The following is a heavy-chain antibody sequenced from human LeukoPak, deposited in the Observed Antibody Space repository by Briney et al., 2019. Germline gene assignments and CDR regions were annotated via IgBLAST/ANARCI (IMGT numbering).Heavy chain of an antibody. D-gene: IGHD1-26*01. CDR1: GFTFSSYA. J-gene: IGHJ4*02. CDR2: ISYDGSNK. Sequence: GGSLRLSCAASGFTFSSYAMHRVRQAPGKGLEWVAVISYDGSNKYYADSVKGRFTISRDNSKNTLYLQMNSLRAEDTAVYYCARDNPVGATGPFDYWGQGTLVTVSS. CDR3: ARDNPVGATGPFDY. V-gene: IGHV3-30-3*01.